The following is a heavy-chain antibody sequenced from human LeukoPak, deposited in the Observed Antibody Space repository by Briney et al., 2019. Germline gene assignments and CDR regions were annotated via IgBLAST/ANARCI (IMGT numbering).Heavy chain of an antibody. CDR2: IYYSGST. V-gene: IGHV4-39*01. D-gene: IGHD3-16*02. J-gene: IGHJ4*02. CDR1: GGSISSSSYY. Sequence: SETLSLTCTLSGGSISSSSYYWGWIRQPPGKGLVWIGCIYYSGSTYYHPSLKSRVPISVHTSKNQLSLQLSSVTAADTAVYYCARLPVGVWGSYRYRYFDYWGQGTLVTVSS. CDR3: ARLPVGVWGSYRYRYFDY.